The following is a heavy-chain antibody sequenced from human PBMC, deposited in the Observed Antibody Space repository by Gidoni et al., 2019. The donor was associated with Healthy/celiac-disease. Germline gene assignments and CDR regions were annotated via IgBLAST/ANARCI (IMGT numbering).Heavy chain of an antibody. CDR1: GFTLSSYA. Sequence: EVQLLESGGGLVQPGGSLRRSCAASGFTLSSYAMSWVRQAPGKGLEGVSAIRGSGGSTYYADSVKGRFTISRDNSKNTLYLQMNSLRAEDTAVYYCAKDQVFEAVAGTGFDYWGQGTLVTVSS. V-gene: IGHV3-23*01. D-gene: IGHD6-19*01. J-gene: IGHJ4*02. CDR3: AKDQVFEAVAGTGFDY. CDR2: IRGSGGST.